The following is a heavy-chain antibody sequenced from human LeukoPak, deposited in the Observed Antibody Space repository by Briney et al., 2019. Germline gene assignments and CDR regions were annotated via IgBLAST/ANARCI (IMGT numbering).Heavy chain of an antibody. CDR3: ASSTSWYQSSGRHFGS. D-gene: IGHD6-13*01. V-gene: IGHV4-59*01. CDR2: MYYSGST. CDR1: SGSIPSYW. Sequence: PSETLSLTCTVSSGSIPSYWWSWIRQPPGKGLEWIGYMYYSGSTNYNPSLKSRVTISIDTSSRQFSLKLTSVTTADTAVYYCASSTSWYQSSGRHFGSWGQGTLVTVSS. J-gene: IGHJ4*02.